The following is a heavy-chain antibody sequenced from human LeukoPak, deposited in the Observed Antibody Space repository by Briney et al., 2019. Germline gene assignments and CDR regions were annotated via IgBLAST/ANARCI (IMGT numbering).Heavy chain of an antibody. CDR2: IYYSGST. D-gene: IGHD3-22*01. V-gene: IGHV4-59*08. J-gene: IGHJ6*02. Sequence: PSESLSLTCTVSGGSISSYYWSWIRQPPGKGLEWIGYIYYSGSTNYNPSLKSRVTISVDTSKNQFSLKLSSVTAADTAVYYCARAGITMIVAPYGMDVWGQGTTVTVSS. CDR1: GGSISSYY. CDR3: ARAGITMIVAPYGMDV.